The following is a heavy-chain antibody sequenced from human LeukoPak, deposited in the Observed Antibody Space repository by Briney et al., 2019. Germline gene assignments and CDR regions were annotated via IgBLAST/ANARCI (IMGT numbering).Heavy chain of an antibody. Sequence: PGGSLRLSCEVSGFTFSSDSMTWVRQVPGKGVEWIAYMTATSNTFYYADSVKGRFTISRDNARNSLFLQMNSLTVEDTAVYYCARSLSGYDPLSAFWGQGTLVTVSS. J-gene: IGHJ1*01. D-gene: IGHD5-12*01. CDR3: ARSLSGYDPLSAF. CDR2: MTATSNTF. V-gene: IGHV3-48*04. CDR1: GFTFSSDS.